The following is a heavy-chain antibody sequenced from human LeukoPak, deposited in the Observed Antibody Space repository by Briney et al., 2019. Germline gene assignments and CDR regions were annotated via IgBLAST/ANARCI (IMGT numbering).Heavy chain of an antibody. Sequence: GASVKVSCKASGYTFTSYGISWVRQAPGQGLEWMGWINAYNGNTNYAQKFQGRVTMTTDTSTSTAYMELRSLRSDDTAVYYCARVKRSAVAGTPQDYWGQGTLVTVSS. V-gene: IGHV1-18*01. J-gene: IGHJ4*02. CDR3: ARVKRSAVAGTPQDY. CDR1: GYTFTSYG. CDR2: INAYNGNT. D-gene: IGHD6-19*01.